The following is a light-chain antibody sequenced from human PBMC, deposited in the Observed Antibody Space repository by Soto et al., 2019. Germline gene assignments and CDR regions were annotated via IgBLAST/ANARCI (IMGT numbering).Light chain of an antibody. J-gene: IGKJ5*01. V-gene: IGKV1-9*01. CDR3: QQLFRYPWA. CDR2: GAS. Sequence: IQLTQSPSSLSASVGYRVTITCRASEGIVNYLAWYQQQPGKAPKLLIYGASTLQGGVPSSITGSGSGTDFTLTISSLQPEDFATYHCQQLFRYPWAFGQGTRLEMK. CDR1: EGIVNY.